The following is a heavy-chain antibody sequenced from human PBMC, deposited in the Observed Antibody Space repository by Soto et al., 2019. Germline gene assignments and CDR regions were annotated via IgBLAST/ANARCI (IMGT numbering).Heavy chain of an antibody. CDR1: GYTFTSYY. V-gene: IGHV1-46*01. Sequence: ASVKVSCKASGYTFTSYYMHWVRQAPGQGLEWMGIINPSGGSTSYAQKFQGRVTMTRDTSTSTVYMELSRLVSEDTAVYYCARGVGYDFWSGYSLYYSYGMDVWGQGTTVTVSS. CDR2: INPSGGST. D-gene: IGHD3-3*01. J-gene: IGHJ6*02. CDR3: ARGVGYDFWSGYSLYYSYGMDV.